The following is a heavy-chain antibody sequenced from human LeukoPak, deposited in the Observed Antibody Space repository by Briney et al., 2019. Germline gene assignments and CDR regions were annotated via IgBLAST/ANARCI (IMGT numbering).Heavy chain of an antibody. D-gene: IGHD3-10*01. CDR3: ARVGTPLNYYGSGSYPRGFDY. Sequence: SETLSLTCAVYGGSFSGYYWSWIRQPPGKGLEWIGEINHSGSTNYNPSLKSRVTISVDTSKNQFSLKLSSVTAADTAVYYCARVGTPLNYYGSGSYPRGFDYWGQGTLVTVSS. V-gene: IGHV4-34*01. CDR1: GGSFSGYY. J-gene: IGHJ4*02. CDR2: INHSGST.